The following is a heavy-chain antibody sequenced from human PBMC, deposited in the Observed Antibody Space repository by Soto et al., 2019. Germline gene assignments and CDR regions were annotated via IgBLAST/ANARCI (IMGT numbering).Heavy chain of an antibody. CDR3: ARGALHYYDSSGDAFDI. Sequence: ASVKVSCKASGYTFTGYYMHWVRQAPGQGLEWMGWINPNSGVTNYAQKFQGWGTMTRDTSISTAYMELSRLRSDDTAVYDCARGALHYYDSSGDAFDIWGQGTMVTVSS. V-gene: IGHV1-2*04. D-gene: IGHD3-22*01. J-gene: IGHJ3*02. CDR1: GYTFTGYY. CDR2: INPNSGVT.